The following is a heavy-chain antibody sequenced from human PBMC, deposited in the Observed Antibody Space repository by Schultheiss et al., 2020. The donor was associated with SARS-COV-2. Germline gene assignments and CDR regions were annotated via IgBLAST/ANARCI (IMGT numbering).Heavy chain of an antibody. CDR3: ARDRGDIVVVPAARYYYYYYMDV. Sequence: GSLRLSCAASGFTFSSYAMSWIRQPPGKGLEWIGYIYYSGSTNYNPSLKSRVTISVDTSKNQFSLKLSSVTAADTAVYYCARDRGDIVVVPAARYYYYYYMDVWGKGTTVTVSS. D-gene: IGHD2-2*01. V-gene: IGHV4-59*12. CDR2: IYYSGST. J-gene: IGHJ6*03. CDR1: GFTFSSYA.